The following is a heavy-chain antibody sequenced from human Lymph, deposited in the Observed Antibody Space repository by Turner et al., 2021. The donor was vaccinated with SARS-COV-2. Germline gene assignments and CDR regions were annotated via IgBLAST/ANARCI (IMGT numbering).Heavy chain of an antibody. CDR3: ARVLPYGDYFDF. J-gene: IGHJ4*02. CDR1: GFTVSSNY. V-gene: IGHV3-53*01. CDR2: IYSGGST. Sequence: EVQMVVSGGGLIQPGRSLRLTCAASGFTVSSNYMSWVRPAPGQGLEWVSLIYSGGSTLYADSVKGRFTISRDNSKNTLYLQMNSLRADDTAVYYCARVLPYGDYFDFWGQGTLVTVSS. D-gene: IGHD4-17*01.